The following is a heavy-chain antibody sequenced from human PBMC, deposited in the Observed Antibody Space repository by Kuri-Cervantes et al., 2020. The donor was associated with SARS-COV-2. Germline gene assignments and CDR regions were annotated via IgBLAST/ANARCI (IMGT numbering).Heavy chain of an antibody. J-gene: IGHJ1*01. V-gene: IGHV4-39*01. CDR1: GGSFSGYY. Sequence: SQTLSLTCAVYGGSFSGYYWGWIRQPPGKGLEWIGSIYYSGSTYYNPSLESRVTISVDTSKNQFSLKLSSVTAADTAVYYCARHALEYSSSPTDFQHWGQGTLVTVSS. CDR2: IYYSGST. D-gene: IGHD6-6*01. CDR3: ARHALEYSSSPTDFQH.